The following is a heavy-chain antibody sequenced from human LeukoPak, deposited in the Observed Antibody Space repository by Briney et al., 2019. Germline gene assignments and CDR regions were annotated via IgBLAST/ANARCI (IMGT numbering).Heavy chain of an antibody. Sequence: PGGSLRLSCVASGFTFSSYAMSWVRQAPGKGLEWVSAISGSSGSTYYADSVKGRFTISRDNSKNTLYLQMNSLRAEDTAVYYCAKTLSRWELPDPWGQGTLVTVSS. CDR3: AKTLSRWELPDP. D-gene: IGHD1-26*01. J-gene: IGHJ5*02. V-gene: IGHV3-23*01. CDR2: ISGSSGST. CDR1: GFTFSSYA.